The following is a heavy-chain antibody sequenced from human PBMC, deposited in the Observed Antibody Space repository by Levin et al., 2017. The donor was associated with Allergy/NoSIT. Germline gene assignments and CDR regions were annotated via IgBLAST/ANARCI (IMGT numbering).Heavy chain of an antibody. V-gene: IGHV3-23*01. J-gene: IGHJ3*02. CDR3: AKGLSSGSPYRAFEM. D-gene: IGHD1-26*01. CDR1: GFTFRSYT. Sequence: GESLKISCAASGFTFRSYTMTWVRQAPGRGLEWVSTLRYSGDTTHYADSVKGRFTISRDGSKDTLFLQMNSLRAEDTAVYYCAKGLSSGSPYRAFEMWGQGTMVTVSS. CDR2: LRYSGDTT.